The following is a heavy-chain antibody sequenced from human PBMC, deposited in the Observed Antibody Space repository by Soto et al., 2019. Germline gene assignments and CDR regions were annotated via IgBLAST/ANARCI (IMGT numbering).Heavy chain of an antibody. CDR1: GFTFSSYA. J-gene: IGHJ6*02. CDR2: ISYDGSNK. D-gene: IGHD1-26*01. CDR3: ARDELLGNYYYGMDV. V-gene: IGHV3-30-3*01. Sequence: GGSLRLSCAASGFTFSSYAMHWVRQAPGKGLEWVAVISYDGSNKYYADSAKGRFTISRDNSKNTLYLQMNSLRAEDTAVYYCARDELLGNYYYGMDVWGQGTTVTVSS.